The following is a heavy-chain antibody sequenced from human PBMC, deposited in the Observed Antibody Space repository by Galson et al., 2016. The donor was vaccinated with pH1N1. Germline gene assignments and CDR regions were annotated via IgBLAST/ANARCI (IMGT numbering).Heavy chain of an antibody. J-gene: IGHJ1*01. CDR1: GYSISSGYY. V-gene: IGHV4-38-2*01. Sequence: ETLSLTCAVSGYSISSGYYWGWIRQPPGKGLEWIGSIYHSGSTYYNPSLKSRVTISVDTSKNQFSLKLSSVTAADTAVYYCATRMEGAALEYFQEWGQGTLVTVSS. CDR2: IYHSGST. CDR3: ATRMEGAALEYFQE. D-gene: IGHD2-15*01.